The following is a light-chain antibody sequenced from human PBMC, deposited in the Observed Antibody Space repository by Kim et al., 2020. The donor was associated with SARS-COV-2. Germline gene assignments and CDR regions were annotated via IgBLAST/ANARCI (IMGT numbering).Light chain of an antibody. V-gene: IGLV3-9*01. Sequence: VSVALGRTASITCEGNNIGRKSVPWYQQRPGQAPVLVISRNNNRPSEIPERFSGSNSGDTATLTISRTQAGDEADYYCQIWDIDTVFGGGTQLTVL. J-gene: IGLJ2*01. CDR2: RNN. CDR3: QIWDIDTV. CDR1: NIGRKS.